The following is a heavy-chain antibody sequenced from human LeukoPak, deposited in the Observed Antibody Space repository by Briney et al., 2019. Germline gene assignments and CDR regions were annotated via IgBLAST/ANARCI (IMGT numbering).Heavy chain of an antibody. D-gene: IGHD6-6*01. CDR3: ARGGGYSSSSPLGDY. J-gene: IGHJ4*02. CDR2: INPNSGGT. Sequence: ASVKVSCKASGYTFTSYGISWVRQAPGQGLEWMGWINPNSGGTNYAQKFQGRVTMTRDTSISTAYMELSRLRSDDTAVYYCARGGGYSSSSPLGDYWGQGTLVTVSS. CDR1: GYTFTSYG. V-gene: IGHV1-2*02.